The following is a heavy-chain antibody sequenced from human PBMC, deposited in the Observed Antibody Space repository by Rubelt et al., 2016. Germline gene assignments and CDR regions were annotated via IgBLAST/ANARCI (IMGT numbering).Heavy chain of an antibody. CDR2: INPNGGST. D-gene: IGHD6-13*01. J-gene: IGHJ5*02. V-gene: IGHV1-46*01. Sequence: QVQLVQSGAEVKKPGASVKVSCKASGYTFTSYYMHWVRQAPGQGLEGLGIINPNGGSTSYAPKFQGRVTMTRDTSTSTVYMELSSLRSEDTAVYYCARNHYSSSWYLNPWGQGTLVTVSS. CDR1: GYTFTSYY. CDR3: ARNHYSSSWYLNP.